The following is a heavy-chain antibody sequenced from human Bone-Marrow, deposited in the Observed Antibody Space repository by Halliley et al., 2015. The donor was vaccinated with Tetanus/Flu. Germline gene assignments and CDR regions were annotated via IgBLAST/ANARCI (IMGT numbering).Heavy chain of an antibody. D-gene: IGHD6-13*01. J-gene: IGHJ5*01. CDR1: GASVSGFF. CDR3: GRLAKLSGPASWSRPVDS. CDR2: VSHSGTS. Sequence: LSLTCIVSGASVSGFFWSWIRQSPGKGLQYIGYVSHSGTSTVNPSLKSRVTISLDTSKNSVSLNLTSVTAADTAVYFCGRLAKLSGPASWSRPVDSWGQGALVTVSS. V-gene: IGHV4-59*08.